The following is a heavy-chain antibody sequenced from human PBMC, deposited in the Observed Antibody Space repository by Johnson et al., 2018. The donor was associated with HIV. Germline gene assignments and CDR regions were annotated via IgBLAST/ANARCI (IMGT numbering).Heavy chain of an antibody. J-gene: IGHJ3*02. V-gene: IGHV3-30-3*02. CDR3: AKPRYYDNAFEM. Sequence: QVQLVESGGGVVQPGRSLRLSCAASGFTFSSYAMHWVRQAPGKGLEWVAVISYDGSNKYYADSVKGRFTISRDNSKNTLYLQMNSLRAEDTAGYYCAKPRYYDNAFEMWGQGTMVTVSS. CDR2: ISYDGSNK. D-gene: IGHD3-16*01. CDR1: GFTFSSYA.